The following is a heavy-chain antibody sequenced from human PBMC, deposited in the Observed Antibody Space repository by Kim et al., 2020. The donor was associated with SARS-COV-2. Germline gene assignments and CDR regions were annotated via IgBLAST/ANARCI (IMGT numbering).Heavy chain of an antibody. CDR2: INAGNGNT. CDR1: GYTFTSYA. Sequence: ASVKVSCKASGYTFTSYAMHWVRQAPGQRLEWMGWINAGNGNTKYSQKFQGRVTITRDTSASTAYMELSSLRSEDTAVYYCARGGADYGGNLGDWGQGTLVTVSS. D-gene: IGHD4-17*01. J-gene: IGHJ4*02. CDR3: ARGGADYGGNLGD. V-gene: IGHV1-3*01.